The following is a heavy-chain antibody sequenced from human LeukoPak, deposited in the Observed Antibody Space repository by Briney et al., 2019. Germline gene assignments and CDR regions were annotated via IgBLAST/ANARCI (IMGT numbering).Heavy chain of an antibody. Sequence: GGSLRLSCAASGFTFDDYGMSWVRQAPGKGLEWVSGINWNGGSTGYADSVKGRFTISRDNAKNSLYLQMNSLRAEDTALYYCAMNHYSSGWGYMDVWGKGTTVTVSS. CDR3: AMNHYSSGWGYMDV. CDR2: INWNGGST. CDR1: GFTFDDYG. D-gene: IGHD6-19*01. V-gene: IGHV3-20*04. J-gene: IGHJ6*03.